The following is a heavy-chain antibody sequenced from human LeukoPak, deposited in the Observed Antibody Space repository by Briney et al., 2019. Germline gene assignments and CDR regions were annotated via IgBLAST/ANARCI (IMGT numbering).Heavy chain of an antibody. CDR1: GFTFSSYG. CDR2: ISYDGSNK. J-gene: IGHJ4*02. D-gene: IGHD6-13*01. Sequence: GRSLRLSCAASGFTFSSYGMHWVRQAPGKGLEWVAVISYDGSNKYYADSVKGRFTISRDNSKNTLCLQMNSLRAEDTAVYYCAKDHGPVSSSWRGLDFDYWGQGTLVTVSS. CDR3: AKDHGPVSSSWRGLDFDY. V-gene: IGHV3-30*18.